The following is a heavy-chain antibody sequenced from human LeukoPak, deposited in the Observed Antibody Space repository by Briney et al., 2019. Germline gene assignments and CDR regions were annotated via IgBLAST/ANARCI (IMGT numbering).Heavy chain of an antibody. J-gene: IGHJ5*02. Sequence: GGSLRLSCAASGFTFSSYAMSWVRQAPGKGPEWVSAISGSGGSTYYADSVKGRFTISRDNSKNTLYLQMNSLRAEDTAVYYCAKDSSGYYYDNWFDPWGQGTLATVSS. CDR2: ISGSGGST. CDR1: GFTFSSYA. V-gene: IGHV3-23*01. D-gene: IGHD3-22*01. CDR3: AKDSSGYYYDNWFDP.